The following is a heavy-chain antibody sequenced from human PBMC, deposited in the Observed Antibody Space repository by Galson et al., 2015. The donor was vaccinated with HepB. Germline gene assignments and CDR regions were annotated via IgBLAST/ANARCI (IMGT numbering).Heavy chain of an antibody. J-gene: IGHJ4*02. Sequence: SLRLSCAASGFTFSTYTMHWVRQAPGKGLEWVAVITYDGSNQYYADSVKGRFTISRDNSKNTLYLQMNSLRVEDTAVYYCARDGYSKSPGPGGPDYWGQGTLVTVSS. V-gene: IGHV3-30-3*01. CDR2: ITYDGSNQ. CDR1: GFTFSTYT. D-gene: IGHD6-13*01. CDR3: ARDGYSKSPGPGGPDY.